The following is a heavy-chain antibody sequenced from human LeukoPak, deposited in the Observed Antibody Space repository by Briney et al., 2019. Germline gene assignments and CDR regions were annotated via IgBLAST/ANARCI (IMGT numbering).Heavy chain of an antibody. CDR1: GGSISSYY. Sequence: SSETLSLTCTVSGGSISSYYWSWIRQPPGKGLEWIGYIYYSGSTNYNPSLKSRVTISVDTSKNQFSLKLSSVTAADTAVYYCARGPRGYSYGYLGYWGQGTLVTVSS. J-gene: IGHJ4*02. V-gene: IGHV4-59*01. D-gene: IGHD5-18*01. CDR3: ARGPRGYSYGYLGY. CDR2: IYYSGST.